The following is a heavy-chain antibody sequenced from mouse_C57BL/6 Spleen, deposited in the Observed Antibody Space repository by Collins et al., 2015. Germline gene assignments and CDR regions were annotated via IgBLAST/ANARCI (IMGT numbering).Heavy chain of an antibody. J-gene: IGHJ2*01. CDR3: ARDRPVVPYYFDY. V-gene: IGHV3-6*01. CDR2: ISYDGSN. CDR1: GYSITSGYY. Sequence: DVQLQESGPGLVKPSQSLSLTCSVTGYSITSGYYWNWIRQFPGNKLEWMGYISYDGSNNYNPSLKNRISITRDTSKNQFFLKLNSVTTEDTATYYCARDRPVVPYYFDYWGQGTTLTVSS. D-gene: IGHD1-1*01.